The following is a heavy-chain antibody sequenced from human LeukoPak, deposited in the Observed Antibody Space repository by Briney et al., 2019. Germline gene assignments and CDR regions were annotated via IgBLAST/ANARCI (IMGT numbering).Heavy chain of an antibody. Sequence: GGSLRLSCAASGFTFSTYWMHWVRQAPGKGLVWVSRINTDGSSTSYADSVKGRFTISRDNAKNTLYLQMNSLRAEDTAVYYCARGPPYGDFFDYWGQGTLVTVSS. CDR3: ARGPPYGDFFDY. J-gene: IGHJ4*02. CDR2: INTDGSST. CDR1: GFTFSTYW. V-gene: IGHV3-74*01. D-gene: IGHD4-17*01.